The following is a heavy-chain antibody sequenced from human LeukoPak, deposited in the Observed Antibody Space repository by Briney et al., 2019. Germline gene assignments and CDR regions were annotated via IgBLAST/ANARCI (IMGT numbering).Heavy chain of an antibody. CDR3: ARGQVSAARGYNWFDP. CDR1: GWSFNDYY. CDR2: INARGDT. Sequence: SETLSLTCAVYGWSFNDYYWNWIRQPPGKGLEWIGEINARGDTNYNPSLESRVTISVDTSKNQFSLRLTSMIAADTALYYCARGQVSAARGYNWFDPWGQGTLVTVSS. D-gene: IGHD2-2*01. J-gene: IGHJ5*02. V-gene: IGHV4-34*01.